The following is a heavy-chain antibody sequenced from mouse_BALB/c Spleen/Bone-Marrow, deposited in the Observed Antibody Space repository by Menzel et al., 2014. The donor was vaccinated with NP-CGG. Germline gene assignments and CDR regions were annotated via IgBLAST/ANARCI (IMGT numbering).Heavy chain of an antibody. J-gene: IGHJ4*01. D-gene: IGHD2-4*01. CDR1: GYAFSNYG. CDR2: IYPGDGDT. Sequence: VQLVESGAEVMRPGSSVDISCKASGYAFSNYGMNWVKQRPGQGLEWIGQIYPGDGDTNYNGEFKGRVTLTADKSSSTAYMQLSSLTSEDSAVYFCASVYDYGRGYAMDYWGQGTSVTVSS. CDR3: ASVYDYGRGYAMDY. V-gene: IGHV1-80*01.